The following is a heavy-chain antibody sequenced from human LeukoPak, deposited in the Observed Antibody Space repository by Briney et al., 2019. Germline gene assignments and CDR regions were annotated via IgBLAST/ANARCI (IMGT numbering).Heavy chain of an antibody. CDR1: GFTFSSYW. CDR2: IKQDGSEK. V-gene: IGHV3-7*03. Sequence: GGSLRLSCAASGFTFSSYWMSWVRQAPGKGLEWVANIKQDGSEKYYVDSVKGRFTISRDNAKNSLYLQMNSLRAEDTAVYYCARIYCSGGSCHGENWFDPWGQGTLVTVSS. D-gene: IGHD2-15*01. J-gene: IGHJ5*02. CDR3: ARIYCSGGSCHGENWFDP.